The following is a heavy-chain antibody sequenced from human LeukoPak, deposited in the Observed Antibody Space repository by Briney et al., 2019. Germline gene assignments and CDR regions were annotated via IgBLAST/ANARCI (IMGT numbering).Heavy chain of an antibody. Sequence: GGSLRLSCTASGFTFGDYAMSWVRQAPGKGLEWVGFIRSKAYGGTTEYAASVKGRFTISRDDSKSVAYLQMNSLKTEDTAVYYCTRDPRVPTGDFWSSVDYYYGMDVWGQGTTVTVSS. V-gene: IGHV3-49*04. D-gene: IGHD3-3*01. J-gene: IGHJ6*02. CDR2: IRSKAYGGTT. CDR3: TRDPRVPTGDFWSSVDYYYGMDV. CDR1: GFTFGDYA.